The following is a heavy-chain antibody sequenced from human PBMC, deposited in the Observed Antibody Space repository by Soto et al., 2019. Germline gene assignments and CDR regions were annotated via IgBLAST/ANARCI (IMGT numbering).Heavy chain of an antibody. CDR2: IKQDGSEK. D-gene: IGHD3-3*01. V-gene: IGHV3-7*01. J-gene: IGHJ6*03. CDR3: ARDLGDYDFGPSGYYMDV. CDR1: GFTFSSYW. Sequence: GGSLRLSCAASGFTFSSYWMSWVRQAPGKGLEWVANIKQDGSEKYYVDSVKGRFTISRDNAKNSLYLQMNSLRAEDTAVYYCARDLGDYDFGPSGYYMDVWGKGTTVTVSS.